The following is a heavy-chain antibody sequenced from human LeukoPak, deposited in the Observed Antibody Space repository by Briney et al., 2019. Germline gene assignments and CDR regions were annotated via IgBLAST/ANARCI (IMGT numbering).Heavy chain of an antibody. J-gene: IGHJ3*02. D-gene: IGHD5-24*01. CDR1: ASTFSTYA. CDR2: IITGNGNT. Sequence: GASVKVSCKASASTFSTYAIHWVRQAPGQGLEWMGWIITGNGNTKYSQGFQDRVTITRDTSASTVYMEVRGLRSEDTAIYYCARIRDGYNDAYDIWGQGTVVTVPS. V-gene: IGHV1-3*03. CDR3: ARIRDGYNDAYDI.